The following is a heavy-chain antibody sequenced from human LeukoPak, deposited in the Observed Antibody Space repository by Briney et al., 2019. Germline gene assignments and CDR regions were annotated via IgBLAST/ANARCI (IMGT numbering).Heavy chain of an antibody. D-gene: IGHD3-10*01. V-gene: IGHV4-38-2*01. CDR1: GYSISSGYY. Sequence: SEXXXXXXXXXGYSISSGYYWGWIRQPPGKGLEWIGSIYHSGRTYYNPSVKSRVTISVDTSKNQFSLKLSSVTAADTAVYYCATGGWFGDYFDYWGQGTLVTVSS. CDR3: ATGGWFGDYFDY. J-gene: IGHJ4*02. CDR2: IYHSGRT.